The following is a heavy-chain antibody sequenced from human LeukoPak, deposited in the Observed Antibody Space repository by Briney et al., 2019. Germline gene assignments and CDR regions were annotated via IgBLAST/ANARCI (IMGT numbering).Heavy chain of an antibody. V-gene: IGHV3-33*01. CDR3: ARDKSTSCYFFDY. CDR2: IWYDGSYK. Sequence: GGSLRLSRAASGFXFSSHGIHWVRQAPGKGLEWVAVIWYDGSYKYYADSVKGRFTISRDNSNSTLYLQMNSLRAEDTAVYYCARDKSTSCYFFDYWGQGTLVTVSS. D-gene: IGHD2-2*01. CDR1: GFXFSSHG. J-gene: IGHJ4*02.